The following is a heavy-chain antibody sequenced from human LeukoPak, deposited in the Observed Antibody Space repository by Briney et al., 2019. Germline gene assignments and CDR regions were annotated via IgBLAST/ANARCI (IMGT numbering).Heavy chain of an antibody. Sequence: SGPALVKPTESLTLTCSVSGFSLSPSGMRVSWIRQPPGKALEWLTRFGWDDDKFYSISLKTRLTIYKDTSKNQVVLKMSNLDPVDAATYYCARVRREWHSRARYYYMDVWGKGTTVTVSS. J-gene: IGHJ6*03. CDR2: FGWDDDK. V-gene: IGHV2-70*04. CDR3: ARVRREWHSRARYYYMDV. D-gene: IGHD3-3*01. CDR1: GFSLSPSGMR.